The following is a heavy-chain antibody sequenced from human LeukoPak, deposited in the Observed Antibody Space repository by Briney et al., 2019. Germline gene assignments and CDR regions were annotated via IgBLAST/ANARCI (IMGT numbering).Heavy chain of an antibody. Sequence: PGGSLRLSCAASGFTFSSYSMNWVRQAPGKGLEWVSSISSSSSYIYYADSVKGRFTISRDNAKNSLYLQMNSLRAEDTAVYYCARSTVVVVAATIMDVWGQRTTVTVSS. CDR2: ISSSSSYI. CDR3: ARSTVVVVAATIMDV. J-gene: IGHJ6*02. CDR1: GFTFSSYS. D-gene: IGHD2-15*01. V-gene: IGHV3-21*01.